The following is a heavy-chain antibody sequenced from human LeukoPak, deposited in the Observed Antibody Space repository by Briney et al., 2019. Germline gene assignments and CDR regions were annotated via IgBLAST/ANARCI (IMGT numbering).Heavy chain of an antibody. J-gene: IGHJ4*02. CDR1: GYTFTSYG. D-gene: IGHD6-19*01. CDR2: INPNSGGT. V-gene: IGHV1-18*01. CDR3: ARTGIAVAEAPGY. Sequence: ASVKVSCKASGYTFTSYGISWVRQAPGQGLEWMGWINPNSGGTNYAQKFQGRVTMTTDTSTSTAYMELRSLRSDDTAVYYCARTGIAVAEAPGYWGQGTLVTVSS.